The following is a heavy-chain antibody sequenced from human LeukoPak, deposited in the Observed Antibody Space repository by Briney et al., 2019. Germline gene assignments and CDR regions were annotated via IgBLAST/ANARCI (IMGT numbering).Heavy chain of an antibody. D-gene: IGHD1-26*01. CDR1: GGSISSYY. CDR3: ARHPIVGATRPLYYFGY. J-gene: IGHJ4*02. CDR2: ISYSGST. Sequence: PSETLSLTCTVSGGSISSYYWSWIRQPPGKGLEWIGYISYSGSTNYNPALKSRVTISVYQSTNRFSLQLTSVTAADTAVYYCARHPIVGATRPLYYFGYWGQGNLVTVSS. V-gene: IGHV4-59*08.